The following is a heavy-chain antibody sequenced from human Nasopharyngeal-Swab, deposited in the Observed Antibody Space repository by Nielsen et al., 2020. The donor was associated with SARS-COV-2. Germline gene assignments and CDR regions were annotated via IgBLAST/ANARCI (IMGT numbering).Heavy chain of an antibody. D-gene: IGHD1-1*01. CDR1: GFTFNSYY. J-gene: IGHJ4*02. Sequence: LKISCAASGFTFNSYYMSWLRQAPGKGLEWVGNIKQDGSEKYYVDSVKGRFTISRDNAKNSLYLQMNSLRAEDTAVYYCARDVRQRTGDYWGQGTLVTVSS. V-gene: IGHV3-7*01. CDR3: ARDVRQRTGDY. CDR2: IKQDGSEK.